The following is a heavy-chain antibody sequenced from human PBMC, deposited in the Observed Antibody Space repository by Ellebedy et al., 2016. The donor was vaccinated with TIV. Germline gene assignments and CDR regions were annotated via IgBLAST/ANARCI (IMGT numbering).Heavy chain of an antibody. D-gene: IGHD2-15*01. V-gene: IGHV1-18*04. CDR2: INGYTGNT. J-gene: IGHJ4*02. CDR1: GYTFSTYG. CDR3: ARDFRSTCSSGSCYYFDY. Sequence: AASVKVSCKASGYTFSTYGISWVRQAPGQGLEWMAWINGYTGNTNYAQNLQGRVTLTADTSTSTAYMELRSLRSDDTAVYYCARDFRSTCSSGSCYYFDYWGQGALVTVSS.